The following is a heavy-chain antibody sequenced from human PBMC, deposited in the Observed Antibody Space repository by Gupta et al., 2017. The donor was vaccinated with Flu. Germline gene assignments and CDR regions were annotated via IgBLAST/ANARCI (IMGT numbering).Heavy chain of an antibody. CDR2: IYTSGST. J-gene: IGHJ4*02. V-gene: IGHV4-4*07. Sequence: QVQLQESGPGLVKPSETLSLTCTVSGGSISSYYWSWIRQPAGKGLEWIGRIYTSGSTNYNPSLKSRVTMSVDTSKNQFSLKLSSVTAADTAVYYCAGEIFDYGEGIPFDYWGQGTLVTVSS. CDR3: AGEIFDYGEGIPFDY. D-gene: IGHD4-17*01. CDR1: GGSISSYY.